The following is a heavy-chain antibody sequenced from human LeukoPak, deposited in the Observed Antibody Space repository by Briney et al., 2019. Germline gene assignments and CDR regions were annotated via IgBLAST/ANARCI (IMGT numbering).Heavy chain of an antibody. CDR1: GYTFTSYD. D-gene: IGHD3-22*01. Sequence: GASVKVSRKASGYTFTSYDINWVRQATGQGLEWMGWMNPNSGNTGYAQKFQGRVTMTRNTSISTAYMELSSLRSEDTAVYYCARAPIDYYDSSGQPDYWGQGTLVTVSS. V-gene: IGHV1-8*01. J-gene: IGHJ4*02. CDR2: MNPNSGNT. CDR3: ARAPIDYYDSSGQPDY.